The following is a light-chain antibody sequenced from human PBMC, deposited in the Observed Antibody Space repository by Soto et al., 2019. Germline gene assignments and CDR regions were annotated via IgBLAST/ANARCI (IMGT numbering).Light chain of an antibody. CDR2: DAS. Sequence: DIQMTQSPSSLSASVGDRVTITCRSSQTISTFLHWFQQKPGKAPNLLIYDASSLQSGVPSRFSGSGSGTDFTLTISSLQPEDFGTYYCQKTYSTFVSLGGGTKV. CDR1: QTISTF. CDR3: QKTYSTFVS. V-gene: IGKV1-39*01. J-gene: IGKJ4*01.